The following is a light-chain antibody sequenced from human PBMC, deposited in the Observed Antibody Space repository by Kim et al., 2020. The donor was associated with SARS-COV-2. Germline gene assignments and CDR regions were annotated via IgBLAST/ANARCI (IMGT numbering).Light chain of an antibody. J-gene: IGLJ3*02. CDR1: NIGSQR. CDR2: YNS. CDR3: QVWDSGSDHWV. V-gene: IGLV3-21*04. Sequence: SVAPGKAASITCGGNNIGSQRVHWYQQKPGQAPVLVIYYNSDRPSGIPERFSGSNSGNTATLTISRVEAGDEADYYCQVWDSGSDHWVFGGGTKLTVL.